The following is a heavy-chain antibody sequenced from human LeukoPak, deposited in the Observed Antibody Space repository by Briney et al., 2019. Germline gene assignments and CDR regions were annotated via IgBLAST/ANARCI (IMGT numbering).Heavy chain of an antibody. D-gene: IGHD2-2*01. V-gene: IGHV3-53*01. CDR2: IYSDNT. J-gene: IGHJ6*03. CDR1: GFTVSSNS. Sequence: GGSLRLSCAASGFTVSSNSMSWVRQAPGKGLEWVSFIYSDNTHYSDSVKGRFTISRDNSKNTLYLQMNSLRAEDTALYHCARVGDCSSTSCYHYYYYMDVWGKGTTVTISS. CDR3: ARVGDCSSTSCYHYYYYMDV.